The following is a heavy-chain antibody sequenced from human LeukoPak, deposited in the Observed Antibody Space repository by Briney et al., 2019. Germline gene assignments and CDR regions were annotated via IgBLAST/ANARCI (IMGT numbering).Heavy chain of an antibody. J-gene: IGHJ3*02. CDR2: ISAYNGNT. Sequence: ASVKVSCKASGYTFTSYGISWVRQAPGQGLEWMGWISAYNGNTNYAQKLQGRGTMTTDTSTSTAYMELRSLRSDDTAVYYCARDHPEQWLVQGDAFDIWGQGTMVTVSS. D-gene: IGHD6-19*01. CDR1: GYTFTSYG. CDR3: ARDHPEQWLVQGDAFDI. V-gene: IGHV1-18*01.